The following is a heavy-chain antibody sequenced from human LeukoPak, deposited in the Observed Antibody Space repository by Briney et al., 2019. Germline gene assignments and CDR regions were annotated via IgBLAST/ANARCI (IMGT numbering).Heavy chain of an antibody. J-gene: IGHJ2*01. CDR1: GYTLTELS. V-gene: IGHV1-24*01. CDR3: ATSVTTVTPGYFDL. Sequence: ASVKASCKVSGYTLTELSMHWVRQAPGKGLEWMGGFDPEDGETIYAQKFQGRVTMTEDTSTDTAYMELSSLRSEDTAVYYCATSVTTVTPGYFDLWGRGTLVTVSS. D-gene: IGHD4-17*01. CDR2: FDPEDGET.